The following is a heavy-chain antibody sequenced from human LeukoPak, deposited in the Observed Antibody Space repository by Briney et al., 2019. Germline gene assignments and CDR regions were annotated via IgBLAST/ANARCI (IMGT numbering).Heavy chain of an antibody. CDR1: GFTFGSNI. J-gene: IGHJ4*02. CDR2: IWYDGSRK. V-gene: IGHV3-33*06. Sequence: GGSLRLSCAASGFTFGSNIMHWVRQAPGKGLEWVAGIWYDGSRKHYADSAEGRFSISRDNSKNTLDLQMNSLRAEDTAVYYCAKDKWEDRVNYYHYFDYWGQGTLVTVSS. D-gene: IGHD1-26*01. CDR3: AKDKWEDRVNYYHYFDY.